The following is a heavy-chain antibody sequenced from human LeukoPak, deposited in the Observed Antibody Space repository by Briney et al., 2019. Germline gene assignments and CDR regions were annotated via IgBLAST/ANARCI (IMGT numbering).Heavy chain of an antibody. D-gene: IGHD3-22*01. CDR3: ARVYYQDSGTSYRHLDY. Sequence: GSLRLSCAASGFTFRNYCMTWVRQVPGRGLEGVASIKQDESEKYFLDSVKGRFTISRDNAENSLYLQMNSLRAEDTAVYYCARVYYQDSGTSYRHLDYWGQGTLVTVSS. V-gene: IGHV3-7*01. CDR1: GFTFRNYC. CDR2: IKQDESEK. J-gene: IGHJ4*02.